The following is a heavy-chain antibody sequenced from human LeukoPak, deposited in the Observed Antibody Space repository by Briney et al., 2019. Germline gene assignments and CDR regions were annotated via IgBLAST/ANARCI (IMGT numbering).Heavy chain of an antibody. Sequence: PGRSLRLSCAASGFTFNSYSMSWVRHAPGKGLDWVSAISGSGGSTYYADSVKGRFTTSRDNSRNTLYLQVRSLRAEDRAVYFCVKGTSGWPYYFDYWGWGTLVPVTS. CDR3: VKGTSGWPYYFDY. J-gene: IGHJ4*02. CDR2: ISGSGGST. CDR1: GFTFNSYS. V-gene: IGHV3-23*01. D-gene: IGHD6-19*01.